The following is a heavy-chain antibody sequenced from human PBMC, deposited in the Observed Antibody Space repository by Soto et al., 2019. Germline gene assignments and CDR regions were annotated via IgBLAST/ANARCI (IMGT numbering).Heavy chain of an antibody. CDR3: ARNKGLYIWGSYSQDAGLDY. CDR1: GGSFSGYY. D-gene: IGHD3-16*01. Sequence: SETVSLTCAVYGGSFSGYYWSWIRQPSGKGLEWIGEINHSGSTNYNPSLKSRVTISVDTSKNQFSLKLSSVTAADTAVYYCARNKGLYIWGSYSQDAGLDYWGQGTLVTVSS. J-gene: IGHJ4*02. CDR2: INHSGST. V-gene: IGHV4-34*01.